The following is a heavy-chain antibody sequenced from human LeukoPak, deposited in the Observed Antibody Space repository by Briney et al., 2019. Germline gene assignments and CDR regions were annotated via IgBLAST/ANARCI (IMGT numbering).Heavy chain of an antibody. CDR2: ISSSSSYI. CDR1: GFTFSSYS. V-gene: IGHV3-21*01. CDR3: ARATDWLHDY. Sequence: GGSLRLSCAASGFTFSSYSMNWVRQAPGKGLEWVSSISSSSSYIYYADSVEGRFTISRDNAKNSLYLQMNSLRAEDTAVYYCARATDWLHDYWGQGTLVTVSS. D-gene: IGHD5-24*01. J-gene: IGHJ4*02.